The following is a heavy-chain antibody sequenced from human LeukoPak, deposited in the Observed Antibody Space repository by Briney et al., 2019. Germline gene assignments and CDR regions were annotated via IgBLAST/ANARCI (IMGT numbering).Heavy chain of an antibody. Sequence: SETLSLTCTVSGGSISTSSYYWRWIRQSPGKGLEWIGYIYHSGSTYYNPSLKSRVTISVDRSKNQFSLKLSSVTAADTAVYYCAREALDPRGRRGSYYSAFDIWGQGTMVTVSS. D-gene: IGHD1-26*01. V-gene: IGHV4-39*07. CDR3: AREALDPRGRRGSYYSAFDI. CDR2: IYHSGST. CDR1: GGSISTSSYY. J-gene: IGHJ3*02.